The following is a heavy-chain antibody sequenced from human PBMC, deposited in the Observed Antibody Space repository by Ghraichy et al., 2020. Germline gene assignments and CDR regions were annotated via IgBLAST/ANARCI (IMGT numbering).Heavy chain of an antibody. J-gene: IGHJ4*02. CDR2: ISAYNGNT. Sequence: ASVKVSCKASGYTFTSYGISWVRQAPGQGLEWMGWISAYNGNTNYAQKLQGRVTMTTDTSTSTAYMELRSLRSDDTAVYYCARDRSYYDSSGSTYDYWGQGTLVTVSS. CDR1: GYTFTSYG. V-gene: IGHV1-18*01. CDR3: ARDRSYYDSSGSTYDY. D-gene: IGHD3-22*01.